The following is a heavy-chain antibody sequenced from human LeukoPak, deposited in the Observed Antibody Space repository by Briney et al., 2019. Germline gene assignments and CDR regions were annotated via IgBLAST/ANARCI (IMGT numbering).Heavy chain of an antibody. CDR3: ARSLIVVVITQSFDY. D-gene: IGHD3-22*01. Sequence: GRSLRLSCAASGFTFDDYAMHWVRQAPGKGLEWVSGISWNSGSIGYADSVKGRFTISRDNAKNSLYLQMNSLRAEDTAVYYCARSLIVVVITQSFDYWGQGTLVTVSS. CDR2: ISWNSGSI. V-gene: IGHV3-9*01. J-gene: IGHJ4*02. CDR1: GFTFDDYA.